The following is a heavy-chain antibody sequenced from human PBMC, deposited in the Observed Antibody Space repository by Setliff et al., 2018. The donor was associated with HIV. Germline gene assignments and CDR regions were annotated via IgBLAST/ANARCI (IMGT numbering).Heavy chain of an antibody. Sequence: SETLSLTCTVSGYSISSGYYWGWIRQPPGKGLEWIGSMYHSGSTYFNPSLKSRLTISVDTSTNQFSLNLTSVTAADTAVYYCASHHDYGGAFDIWGQGTMVTVSS. J-gene: IGHJ3*02. CDR2: MYHSGST. CDR1: GYSISSGYY. CDR3: ASHHDYGGAFDI. V-gene: IGHV4-38-2*02. D-gene: IGHD4-17*01.